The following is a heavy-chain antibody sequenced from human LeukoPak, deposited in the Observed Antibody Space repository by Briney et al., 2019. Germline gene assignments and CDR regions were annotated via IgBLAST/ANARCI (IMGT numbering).Heavy chain of an antibody. J-gene: IGHJ4*02. CDR3: AKDGFFRGRYYFDY. CDR1: GFTFDDYA. V-gene: IGHV3-9*01. D-gene: IGHD1-14*01. CDR2: ISWNSGSI. Sequence: GGSLRLSCAASGFTFDDYAMHWVRQAPGKGLEWVSGISWNSGSIGYADSVKGRFTISRGNAKNSLYLQMNSLRAEDTALYYCAKDGFFRGRYYFDYWGQGTLVTVSS.